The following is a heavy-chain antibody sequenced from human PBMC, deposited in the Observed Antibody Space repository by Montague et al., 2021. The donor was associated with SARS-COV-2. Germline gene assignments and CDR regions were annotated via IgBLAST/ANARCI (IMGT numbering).Heavy chain of an antibody. CDR3: ARDSPNSSGYHVYFDL. CDR2: VYYSGST. CDR1: GGSIGSHY. J-gene: IGHJ2*01. D-gene: IGHD3-22*01. V-gene: IGHV4-59*11. Sequence: SETLSLTSTVSGGSIGSHYWSWIRQPPGKGLEWIGYVYYSGSTNYNPSLKSRVTISVDTSKSRFSLKLKSVTSADTAVYYCARDSPNSSGYHVYFDLWGRGTLVTVSS.